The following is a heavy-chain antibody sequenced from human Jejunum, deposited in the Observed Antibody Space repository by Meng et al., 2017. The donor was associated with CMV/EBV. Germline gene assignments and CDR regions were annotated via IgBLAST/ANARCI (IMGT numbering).Heavy chain of an antibody. V-gene: IGHV3-9*01. CDR2: ISWSGGSV. CDR3: AKDSGRYDFYAMAV. CDR1: GFTFDDYA. D-gene: IGHD1-20*01. J-gene: IGHJ6*02. Sequence: SGFTFDDYAIHWVRQRTGKGLEWVSAISWSGGSVVYADSVKGRFTTSRDNARKSVHLQLNSLRGEDTAVYYCAKDSGRYDFYAMAVWGQGTTVTVSS.